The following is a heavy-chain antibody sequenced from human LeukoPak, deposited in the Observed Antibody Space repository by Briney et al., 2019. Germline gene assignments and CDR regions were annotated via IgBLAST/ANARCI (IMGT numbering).Heavy chain of an antibody. CDR2: FYASGTT. J-gene: IGHJ3*02. CDR3: ARSALSGFDM. CDR1: GGSINNYY. D-gene: IGHD3-9*01. V-gene: IGHV4-4*07. Sequence: SETLSLTCIMSGGSINNYYWSWIRQPAGKGPEWIGRFYASGTTYYNPALNSRAAVSMDMSKNHFSLKLTSVTAADTAVYYCARSALSGFDMWGQGTMVTVSS.